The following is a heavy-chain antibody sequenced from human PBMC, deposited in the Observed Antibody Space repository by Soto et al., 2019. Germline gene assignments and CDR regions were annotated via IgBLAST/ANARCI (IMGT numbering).Heavy chain of an antibody. Sequence: SETLSLTCAVSGDSISSSTWWSCGRQSPGEGLQGIVDIYHSGSTNYNPSLRSRGAIAVQKSKNQFSLKLTSLTAADAAIYYCARDRRRSNMGIDHWGQGTLVTVSS. D-gene: IGHD7-27*01. CDR1: GDSISSSTW. V-gene: IGHV4-4*02. CDR2: IYHSGST. J-gene: IGHJ4*02. CDR3: ARDRRRSNMGIDH.